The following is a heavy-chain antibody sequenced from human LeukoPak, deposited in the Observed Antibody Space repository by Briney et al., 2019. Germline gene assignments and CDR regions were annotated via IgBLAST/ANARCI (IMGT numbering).Heavy chain of an antibody. CDR1: GYTFTSYG. D-gene: IGHD6-19*01. V-gene: IGHV1-18*01. Sequence: GASVKVSCKASGYTFTSYGISWVRQAPGQGLEWMGWISAYNGNTNYAQKLQGRVTMTTDTSTSTAYMELRSPRSDDTAVYYCARVRAGYSSGWYINPPWFDPWGQGTLVTVSS. CDR2: ISAYNGNT. J-gene: IGHJ5*02. CDR3: ARVRAGYSSGWYINPPWFDP.